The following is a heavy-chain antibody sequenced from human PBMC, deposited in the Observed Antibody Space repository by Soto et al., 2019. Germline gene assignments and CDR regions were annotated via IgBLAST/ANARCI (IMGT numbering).Heavy chain of an antibody. CDR1: GFTFSVYA. Sequence: GGSLRLSCAASGFTFSVYAMSWVRQAPGKGLEWVSGISGSGDSTHYADSVKGRFTISRDNAKNSLYLQMNSLRAEDTALYYFAKDGLPYYYDSSGSLYPVGIGLDGMDVWGQGTTVTVSS. J-gene: IGHJ6*02. V-gene: IGHV3-23*01. D-gene: IGHD3-22*01. CDR2: ISGSGDST. CDR3: AKDGLPYYYDSSGSLYPVGIGLDGMDV.